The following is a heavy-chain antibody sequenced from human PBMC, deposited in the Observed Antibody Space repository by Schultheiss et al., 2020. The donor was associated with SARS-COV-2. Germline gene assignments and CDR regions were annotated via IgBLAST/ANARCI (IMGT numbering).Heavy chain of an antibody. D-gene: IGHD2-8*01. Sequence: GGSLRLSCAASGFTFSTYTMNWVRQAPGKGLEWVAVIWYDGSNKYYADSVRGRFTISRDNSKTTLYLQMNSLRVEDTAVYYCARAGTYCTNGVCLDYWGQGTLVTVSS. CDR2: IWYDGSNK. J-gene: IGHJ4*02. V-gene: IGHV3-33*08. CDR1: GFTFSTYT. CDR3: ARAGTYCTNGVCLDY.